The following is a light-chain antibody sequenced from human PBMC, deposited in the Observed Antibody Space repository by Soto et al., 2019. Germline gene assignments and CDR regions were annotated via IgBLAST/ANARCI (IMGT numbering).Light chain of an antibody. CDR1: QSVSSSY. Sequence: IVLTQSPGTLSLSPGERATLSCRAIQSVSSSYLGWYQQKPGQAPRLLIYCASSRATGIPDRFSGSGSGTDFTLTISRLEPEDFAVYYCQQYGSSLLTFGGGTKV. V-gene: IGKV3-20*01. J-gene: IGKJ4*01. CDR2: CAS. CDR3: QQYGSSLLT.